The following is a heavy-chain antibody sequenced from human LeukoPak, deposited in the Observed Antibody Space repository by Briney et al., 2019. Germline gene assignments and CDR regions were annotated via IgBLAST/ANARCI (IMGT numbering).Heavy chain of an antibody. D-gene: IGHD3-3*01. CDR3: ARDLDYDFWSGYYPRYFDL. Sequence: LVKVSCKASGGTFSSYAISWVRQAPGQGLEWMGGIIPIFGTANYAQKFQGRVTITTDESTSTAYMELSSLRSEDTAVYYCARDLDYDFWSGYYPRYFDLWGRGTLVTVSS. V-gene: IGHV1-69*05. CDR1: GGTFSSYA. CDR2: IIPIFGTA. J-gene: IGHJ2*01.